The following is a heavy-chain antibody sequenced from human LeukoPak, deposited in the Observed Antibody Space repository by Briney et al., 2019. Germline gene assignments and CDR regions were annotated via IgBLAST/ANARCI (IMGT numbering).Heavy chain of an antibody. CDR1: GYTFTGYY. Sequence: ASVKVSCKASGYTFTGYYMHWVRQAPGRGLEWMGWINPNSGGTNYAQKFQGRVTMTRDTSISTAYMELSRLRSDDTAVYYCARDTGGGSTFMDVRGQGTTVTVSS. CDR2: INPNSGGT. CDR3: ARDTGGGSTFMDV. J-gene: IGHJ6*02. D-gene: IGHD5/OR15-5a*01. V-gene: IGHV1-2*02.